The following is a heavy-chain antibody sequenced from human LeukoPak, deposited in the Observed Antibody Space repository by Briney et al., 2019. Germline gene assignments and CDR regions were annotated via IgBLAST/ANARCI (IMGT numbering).Heavy chain of an antibody. CDR2: ISYDGSSK. D-gene: IGHD1-1*01. CDR3: ARGRSTYYLDY. V-gene: IGHV3-30-3*01. J-gene: IGHJ4*02. CDR1: GSTFSSYA. Sequence: GRSLRLSCAASGSTFSSYAMHWVRQAPGKGLEWVAVISYDGSSKYYADSVKGLFTISRDNFKNTLYLQMNSLRAEDTAVYYCARGRSTYYLDYWGQGTLVTVSS.